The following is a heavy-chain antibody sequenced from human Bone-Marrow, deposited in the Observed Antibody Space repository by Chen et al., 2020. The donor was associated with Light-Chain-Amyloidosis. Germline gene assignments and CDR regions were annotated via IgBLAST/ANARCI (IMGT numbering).Heavy chain of an antibody. D-gene: IGHD3-22*01. CDR1: GFNFSSFG. V-gene: IGHV3-74*02. J-gene: IGHJ6*02. CDR2: INSDGSST. Sequence: EVQLVESGGGLVQPGGSLRLSCATSGFNFSSFGMSWVRQAPGKGLVWVSRINSDGSSTSYADSVKGRFTISRDNAKNTLYLQMNSLRAEDTAVYYCARMGGGYYYDSSGYYNYYYGMDVWGQGTTVTVSS. CDR3: ARMGGGYYYDSSGYYNYYYGMDV.